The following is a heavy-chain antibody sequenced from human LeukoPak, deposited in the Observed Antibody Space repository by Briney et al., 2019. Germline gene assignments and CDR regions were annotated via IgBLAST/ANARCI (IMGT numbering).Heavy chain of an antibody. D-gene: IGHD3-16*02. V-gene: IGHV3-23*01. CDR3: AKDSSDYVWGSYRYYYGMDV. CDR2: ISGSGGST. Sequence: GGSLRLSCAASGFTFSSYAMSWVRQAPGKGLEWVSAISGSGGSTCYADSVKGRFTISRDNSKNTLYLQMNSLRAEDTAVYYCAKDSSDYVWGSYRYYYGMDVWGQGTTVTVSS. CDR1: GFTFSSYA. J-gene: IGHJ6*02.